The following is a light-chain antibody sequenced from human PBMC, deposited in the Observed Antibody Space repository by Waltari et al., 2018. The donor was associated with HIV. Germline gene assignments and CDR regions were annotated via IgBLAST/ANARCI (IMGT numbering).Light chain of an antibody. Sequence: QSALTQPAPVSGSRGPSTTISFPGTSSYVGRYNSVSWYQQHPGKAPKLMIYEGSKRPSGVSNRFSGSKSGNTASLTISGLQTEDEADYYCCSYAGNREIFGGGTKLTVL. CDR3: CSYAGNREI. CDR2: EGS. J-gene: IGLJ2*01. CDR1: SSYVGRYNS. V-gene: IGLV2-23*01.